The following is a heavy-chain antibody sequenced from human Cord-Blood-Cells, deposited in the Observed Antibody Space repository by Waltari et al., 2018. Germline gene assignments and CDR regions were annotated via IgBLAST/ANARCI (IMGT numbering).Heavy chain of an antibody. Sequence: QVQLVQSGAEVKKPGASVKVSCKASGYTFTSYYMHWVRQTPGQGLERMGIINPSGGSTSYAQKVQGRVTMTRDTSTSTVYMELSSLRSEDTAVYYCARLHPIAAAGRRGFDYWGQGTLVTVSS. D-gene: IGHD6-13*01. V-gene: IGHV1-46*01. CDR2: INPSGGST. CDR3: ARLHPIAAAGRRGFDY. CDR1: GYTFTSYY. J-gene: IGHJ4*02.